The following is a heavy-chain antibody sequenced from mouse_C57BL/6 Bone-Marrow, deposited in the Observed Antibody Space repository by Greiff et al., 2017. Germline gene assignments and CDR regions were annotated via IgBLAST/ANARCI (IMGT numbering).Heavy chain of an antibody. D-gene: IGHD2-3*01. CDR2: IYPGSGST. CDR1: GYTFTSYW. CDR3: AIEDDGYYLYYAMDY. Sequence: QVQLQQPGAELVKPGASVKMSCKASGYTFTSYWITWVKQRPGQGLEWIGDIYPGSGSTNYNEKFKSKATLTVDTSSSTAYMQLSSLTSEDSAVYYCAIEDDGYYLYYAMDYWGQGTSVTVSS. V-gene: IGHV1-55*01. J-gene: IGHJ4*01.